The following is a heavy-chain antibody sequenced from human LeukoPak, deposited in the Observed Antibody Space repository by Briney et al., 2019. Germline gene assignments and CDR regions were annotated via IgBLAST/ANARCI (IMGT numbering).Heavy chain of an antibody. Sequence: SETLSLTCTVSGGSISSGSYYWGWIRQPPGKGLEWIGSIYCSGSTYYNPSLKSRVTISVDTSKNQFSLKLSSVTAADTAVYYCSLNTAAAFDIWGQGTMVTVSS. J-gene: IGHJ3*02. CDR2: IYCSGST. D-gene: IGHD4-17*01. CDR1: GGSISSGSYY. V-gene: IGHV4-39*01. CDR3: SLNTAAAFDI.